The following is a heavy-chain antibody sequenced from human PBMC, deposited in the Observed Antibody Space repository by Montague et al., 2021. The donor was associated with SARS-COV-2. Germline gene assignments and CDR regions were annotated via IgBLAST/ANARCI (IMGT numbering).Heavy chain of an antibody. V-gene: IGHV4-31*02. CDR2: IYYSGST. Sequence: YWSWLRPHPGKGLEWIGYIYYSGSTYYNPSLKSRVTISVDTSKNQFSLMLFSVTAADTAVYYCARGVVRKGYYDSSGYYILKQGPGGFDYWGQGSLVTVSS. J-gene: IGHJ4*02. CDR1: Y. D-gene: IGHD3-22*01. CDR3: ARGVVRKGYYDSSGYYILKQGPGGFDY.